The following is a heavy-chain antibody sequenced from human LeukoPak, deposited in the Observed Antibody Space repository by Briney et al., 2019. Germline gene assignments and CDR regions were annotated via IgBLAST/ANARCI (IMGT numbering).Heavy chain of an antibody. CDR1: EYSFASHW. V-gene: IGHV5-51*01. CDR3: ARRGINEYCDY. Sequence: GESLKISCKGSEYSFASHWIGWVRQMPGKGLEWMGIIYPGDSDTRYSPSFQGQVTISADKSISTAYLQWNSLKASDTAIYYCARRGINEYCDYWGQGTLVTVSS. J-gene: IGHJ4*02. CDR2: IYPGDSDT. D-gene: IGHD1-26*01.